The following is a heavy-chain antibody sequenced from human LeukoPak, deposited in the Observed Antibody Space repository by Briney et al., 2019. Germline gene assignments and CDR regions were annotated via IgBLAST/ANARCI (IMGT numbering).Heavy chain of an antibody. Sequence: GGSLRLSCAASGFTFSSYAMHWVRQAPGNGLEWVAVISYDGSNKYYADSVKGRFTISRDNSKNTLYLQMNSLRAEDTAVYYCARVARGSGSYHYRGPFDYWGQGTLVTVSS. CDR3: ARVARGSGSYHYRGPFDY. D-gene: IGHD3-10*01. V-gene: IGHV3-30-3*01. CDR2: ISYDGSNK. J-gene: IGHJ4*02. CDR1: GFTFSSYA.